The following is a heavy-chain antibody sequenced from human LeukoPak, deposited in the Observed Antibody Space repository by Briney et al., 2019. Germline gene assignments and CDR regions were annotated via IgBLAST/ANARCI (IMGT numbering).Heavy chain of an antibody. D-gene: IGHD5-18*01. V-gene: IGHV4-59*08. CDR3: ARPGVGSGRYGAFDI. CDR2: IYYTGST. Sequence: SETLSLTCTVSGGSISRYYWSWIRQPPGKGLEWIGFIYYTGSTNYNPSLQSRVTISLDTSKNQFSLKLSSVTAADTAVYYCARPGVGSGRYGAFDIWGQGTMVAVSS. J-gene: IGHJ3*02. CDR1: GGSISRYY.